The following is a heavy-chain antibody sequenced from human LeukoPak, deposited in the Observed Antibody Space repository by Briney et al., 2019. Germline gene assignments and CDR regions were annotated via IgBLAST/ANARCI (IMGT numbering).Heavy chain of an antibody. CDR2: ISYRGST. CDR3: ARRGSCGRYFDI. Sequence: SETLSLTCTVSGGSVSSGSYCWTWIRQPPGKGLEWIGYISYRGSTKYNPSLKSRVTISVATSKNQFSLNLSSVTAADTAVYYCARRGSCGRYFDIWGQGTMVTVSS. D-gene: IGHD3-16*01. J-gene: IGHJ3*02. CDR1: GGSVSSGSYC. V-gene: IGHV4-61*01.